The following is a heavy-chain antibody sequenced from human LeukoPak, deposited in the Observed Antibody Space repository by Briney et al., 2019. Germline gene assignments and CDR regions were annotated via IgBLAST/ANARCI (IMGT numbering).Heavy chain of an antibody. Sequence: SETLSLTCAVYGGSFSGYYWSWIRQPPEKGLEWIGEINHSGSTNYNPSLKSRVTISVDTSKNQFSLKLSSVTAADTAVYFCARGPYSYDSSGAFDIWGQGTMVTVSS. V-gene: IGHV4-34*01. D-gene: IGHD3-22*01. CDR1: GGSFSGYY. CDR2: INHSGST. J-gene: IGHJ3*02. CDR3: ARGPYSYDSSGAFDI.